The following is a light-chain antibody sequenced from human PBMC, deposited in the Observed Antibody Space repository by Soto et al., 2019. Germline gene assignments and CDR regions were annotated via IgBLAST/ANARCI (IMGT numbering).Light chain of an antibody. CDR2: LAS. V-gene: IGKV2-28*01. CDR3: IQTLQTPLT. CDR1: QSLLHINGYNY. Sequence: DVVMTQSPLSLPVTPGEPASISCRSSQSLLHINGYNYLDWYLQKPGQSPQLLIHLASNRASGVPDRFSGSGSGTDFTLKISRVEAEDFGVYYCIQTLQTPLTFGGGTKVDIK. J-gene: IGKJ4*01.